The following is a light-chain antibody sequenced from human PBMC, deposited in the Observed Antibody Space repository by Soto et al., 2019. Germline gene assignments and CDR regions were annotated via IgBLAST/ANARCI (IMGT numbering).Light chain of an antibody. CDR3: QQRNVWPPVT. CDR1: PSVTNF. Sequence: EIVLTQSPATLSLSPGERATLSCRASPSVTNFLAWYQQKPGQAPRLLIYGAFNRATGIPARFSGSGSGTDFTLTTSSLEPEDSAVYYCQQRNVWPPVTFGQGTRLE. V-gene: IGKV3-11*01. J-gene: IGKJ5*01. CDR2: GAF.